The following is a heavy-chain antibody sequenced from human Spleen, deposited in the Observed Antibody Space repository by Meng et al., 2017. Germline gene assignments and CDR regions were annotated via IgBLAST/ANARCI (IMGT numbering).Heavy chain of an antibody. Sequence: GESLKISCAASGFSVSHNYMSWVRQAPGKGLEWVSVIYSGGDTYYANSVKGRFTISRDNSKNTVYLQMNSLRAEDTAVYYCARGRGYNYAYVHYWGQGTLVTVSS. V-gene: IGHV3-53*01. D-gene: IGHD5-24*01. J-gene: IGHJ4*02. CDR1: GFSVSHNY. CDR3: ARGRGYNYAYVHY. CDR2: IYSGGDT.